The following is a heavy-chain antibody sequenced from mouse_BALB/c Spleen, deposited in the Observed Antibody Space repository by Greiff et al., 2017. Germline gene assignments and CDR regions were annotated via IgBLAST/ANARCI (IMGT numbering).Heavy chain of an antibody. CDR2: IWAGGST. V-gene: IGHV2-9*02. J-gene: IGHJ4*01. CDR3: ASLLGDAMDY. Sequence: VKLMESGPGLVAPSQSLSITCTVSGFSLTSYGVHWVRQPPGKGLEWLGVIWAGGSTNYNSALMSRLSISKDNSKSQVFLKMNSLQTDDTAMYYCASLLGDAMDYWGQGTSVTVSS. CDR1: GFSLTSYG. D-gene: IGHD2-10*01.